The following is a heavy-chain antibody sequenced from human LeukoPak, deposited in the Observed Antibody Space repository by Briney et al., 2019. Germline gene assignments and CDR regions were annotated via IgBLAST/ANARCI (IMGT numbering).Heavy chain of an antibody. CDR1: GFTFSRHG. V-gene: IGHV3-33*08. D-gene: IGHD3-16*01. Sequence: GRSLRLSCAASGFTFSRHGMHWVRQAPGKGLEWVAVIGDTGRAKYYADSVEGRFTASRDNFKNTLYLEMNSLRYDDTALYYCAREAAWGNWYFDHWGRGTLVTVSS. J-gene: IGHJ2*01. CDR2: IGDTGRAK. CDR3: AREAAWGNWYFDH.